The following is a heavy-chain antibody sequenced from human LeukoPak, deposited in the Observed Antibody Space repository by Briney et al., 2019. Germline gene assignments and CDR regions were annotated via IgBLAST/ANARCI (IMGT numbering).Heavy chain of an antibody. CDR3: ARGHRPDRGYYYMDV. CDR2: MNPNSGNT. V-gene: IGHV1-8*03. J-gene: IGHJ6*03. CDR1: GYTFTSYD. Sequence: ASVTVSCKASGYTFTSYDINWVRQAPGQGLGWMGWMNPNSGNTGYAQKFQGRVTITRSTSISTAYMELSSLRSEDTAVYYCARGHRPDRGYYYMDVWGKGTTVTVSS. D-gene: IGHD3-10*01.